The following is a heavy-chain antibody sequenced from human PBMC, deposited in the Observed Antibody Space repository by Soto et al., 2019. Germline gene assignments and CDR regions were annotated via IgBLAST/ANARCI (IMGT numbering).Heavy chain of an antibody. V-gene: IGHV4-4*07. D-gene: IGHD5-12*01. CDR1: GGSINTFY. CDR2: IFSSGST. CDR3: AREGSYSAYNFAHGIQLWSFDF. Sequence: SETLSLTCTVSGGSINTFYWSWVRQPAGKGLGWIGRIFSSGSTSFNPSLESRVAMSVDTSKNHFSLNLSSVTAADMAVYYCAREGSYSAYNFAHGIQLWSFDFWGQGALVTVSS. J-gene: IGHJ4*02.